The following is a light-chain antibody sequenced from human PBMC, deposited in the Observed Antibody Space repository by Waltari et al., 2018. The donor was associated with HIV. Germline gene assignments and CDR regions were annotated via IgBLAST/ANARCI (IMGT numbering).Light chain of an antibody. CDR2: EVS. CDR1: SSDVGGYNY. J-gene: IGLJ2*01. CDR3: SSYTSSSVV. V-gene: IGLV2-14*01. Sequence: QSALTQPASVSGSPGQSITISCTGTSSDVGGYNYVSWYQQPPGKAPKLMIYEVSNRPSGVSNRVSGSKSGNTASLTISGLQAEDEADYYCSSYTSSSVVFGGGTKLTVL.